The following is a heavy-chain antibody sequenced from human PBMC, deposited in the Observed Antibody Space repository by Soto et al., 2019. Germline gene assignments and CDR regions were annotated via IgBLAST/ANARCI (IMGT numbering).Heavy chain of an antibody. Sequence: EVQLVESGGGLVQPGGSLRLSCAASGFTVSSNYMSWVRQAPGKGLEWVSVIYSGGSTYYADSVKGRFTISRDNSKNTLYLQMNSLSAEDTAVYYCARDHTGYYNFDYWGQGTLVTVSS. CDR2: IYSGGST. J-gene: IGHJ4*02. CDR1: GFTVSSNY. D-gene: IGHD3-9*01. CDR3: ARDHTGYYNFDY. V-gene: IGHV3-66*01.